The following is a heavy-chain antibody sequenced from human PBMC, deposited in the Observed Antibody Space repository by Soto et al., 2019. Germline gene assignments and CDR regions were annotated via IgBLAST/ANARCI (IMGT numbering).Heavy chain of an antibody. D-gene: IGHD6-19*01. CDR2: ISGSGGST. J-gene: IGHJ4*02. CDR1: GFTFKNYA. Sequence: PGGSLRLSCAASGFTFKNYAMNWVRQAPGKGLEWVSVISGSGGSTYYADSVKGRFTISRDNSKNTLYLQMNSLRADDTAVYYCAKQRALVVAGREYDYWGQGXLVTVYS. CDR3: AKQRALVVAGREYDY. V-gene: IGHV3-23*01.